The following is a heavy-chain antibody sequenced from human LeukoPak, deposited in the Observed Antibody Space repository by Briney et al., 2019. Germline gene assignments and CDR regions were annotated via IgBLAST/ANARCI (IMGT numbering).Heavy chain of an antibody. CDR2: INRAYVI. V-gene: IGHV3-69-1*01. CDR1: GFTFSNYD. J-gene: IGHJ4*02. D-gene: IGHD3-10*01. CDR3: ARGPMVRGPDY. Sequence: GGSLRLSCAASGFTFSNYDMNWVRQVPGKGLEWIAYINRAYVIHYADSVKGRFTISRDNVKHSLYLQMNSLRAEDTAVYYCARGPMVRGPDYWGQGTLVTVSS.